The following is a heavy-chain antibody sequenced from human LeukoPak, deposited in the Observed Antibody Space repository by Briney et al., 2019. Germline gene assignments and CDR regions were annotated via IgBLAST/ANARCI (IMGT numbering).Heavy chain of an antibody. V-gene: IGHV4-31*03. CDR1: GGSISSGGYY. Sequence: SQTLPLTCTVSGGSISSGGYYWSWIRQHPGKGLEWIGYIYYSGSTYYNPSLKSRVTISVDTSKNQFSLKLSSVTAADTAVYYCARVGAANFDYWGQGTLVTVSS. CDR3: ARVGAANFDY. CDR2: IYYSGST. D-gene: IGHD2-15*01. J-gene: IGHJ4*02.